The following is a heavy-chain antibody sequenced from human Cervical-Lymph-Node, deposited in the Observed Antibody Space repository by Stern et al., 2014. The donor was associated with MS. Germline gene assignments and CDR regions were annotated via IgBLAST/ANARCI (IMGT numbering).Heavy chain of an antibody. CDR1: GFTFSSYW. V-gene: IGHV3-7*01. J-gene: IGHJ5*02. CDR3: AKGITIFGGWFDP. CDR2: IKPDGSEK. D-gene: IGHD3-3*01. Sequence: VQLVQSGGGLVQPGGSLRLSCAASGFTFSSYWMSWVRQAPGKGLEWVANIKPDGSEKYYVDSVKGRFTISRDNAKNSLYLQMNSLRAEDTAVYYCAKGITIFGGWFDPWGQGTLVTVSS.